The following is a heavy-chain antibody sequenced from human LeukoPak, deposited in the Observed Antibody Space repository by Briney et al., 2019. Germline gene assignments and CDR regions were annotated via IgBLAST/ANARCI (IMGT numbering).Heavy chain of an antibody. Sequence: GASVKVSCKASGYTFTGYYMHWVRQAPGQGLEWMGWINPNSGGTNYAQKFQGRVTMARDTSISTAYMELSRLRSDDTAVYYCARTGDTIFGYLLFDYWGQGTLVTVSS. J-gene: IGHJ4*02. CDR1: GYTFTGYY. CDR2: INPNSGGT. V-gene: IGHV1-2*02. CDR3: ARTGDTIFGYLLFDY. D-gene: IGHD3-3*01.